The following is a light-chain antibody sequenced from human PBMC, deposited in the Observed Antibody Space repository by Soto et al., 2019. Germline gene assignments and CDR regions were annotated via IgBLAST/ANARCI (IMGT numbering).Light chain of an antibody. V-gene: IGLV2-14*01. CDR2: EVS. J-gene: IGLJ1*01. Sequence: QSVLTQPASVSGSPGQLITISCTGTSSDVGGYNYVSWYQQHPGKAPKLMIYEVSNRPSGVSNRFSGSKSGNTASLTISGLQAEDEADYYCSSYTSSSTPRYVFGTGTKVTVL. CDR3: SSYTSSSTPRYV. CDR1: SSDVGGYNY.